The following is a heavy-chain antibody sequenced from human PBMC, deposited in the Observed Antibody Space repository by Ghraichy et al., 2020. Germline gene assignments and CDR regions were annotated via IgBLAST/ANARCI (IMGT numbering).Heavy chain of an antibody. V-gene: IGHV4-34*01. CDR2: INHSGST. Sequence: SETLSLTCAVYGGSFSGYYWSWIRQPPGKGLEWIGEINHSGSTNYNPSLKSRVTISVDTSKNQFSLKLSSVTTADTAVYYCARGTYGSGSYYNAKATGYYFDYWGQGTLVTVSS. CDR3: ARGTYGSGSYYNAKATGYYFDY. D-gene: IGHD3-10*01. CDR1: GGSFSGYY. J-gene: IGHJ4*02.